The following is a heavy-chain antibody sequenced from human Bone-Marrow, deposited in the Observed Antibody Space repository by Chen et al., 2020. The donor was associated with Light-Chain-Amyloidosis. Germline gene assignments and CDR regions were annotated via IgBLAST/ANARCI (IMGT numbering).Heavy chain of an antibody. V-gene: IGHV1-2*02. CDR2: INPQRGVT. CDR3: GRVYIPSGVLPFDY. D-gene: IGHD3-10*01. J-gene: IGHJ4*02. Sequence: QVQLVQSGSEVKKPGASVKVSCEASGYRFVDYYLHWVRQTAGQGLEWMAWINPQRGVTCYAQKFLDRVTFATDTFTNTAYMELLRLGSDGTAMYFCGRVYIPSGVLPFDYCGQGTLVTVSS. CDR1: GYRFVDYY.